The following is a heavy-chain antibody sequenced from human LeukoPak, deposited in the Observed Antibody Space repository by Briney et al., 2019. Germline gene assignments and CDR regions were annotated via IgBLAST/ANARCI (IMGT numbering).Heavy chain of an antibody. CDR3: ATLGYCTNGVCPWSSGWFDAFDI. V-gene: IGHV1-69*02. CDR1: GGTFSSYT. CDR2: ITPILGIA. Sequence: SVKVSCKASGGTFSSYTISWVRQAPGQGLEWMGRITPILGIANYAQKFQGRVTITADKSTSTAYMELSSLRSEDTAVYCCATLGYCTNGVCPWSSGWFDAFDIWGQGTMVTVSS. D-gene: IGHD2-8*01. J-gene: IGHJ3*02.